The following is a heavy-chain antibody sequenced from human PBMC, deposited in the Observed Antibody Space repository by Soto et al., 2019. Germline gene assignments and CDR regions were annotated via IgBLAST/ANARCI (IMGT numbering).Heavy chain of an antibody. CDR2: ISYDGSNK. CDR1: GFTFSSYG. Sequence: QVQLVESGGGVVQPGRSLRLSCAASGFTFSSYGMHWVRQAPGKGLEWVAVISYDGSNKYYADSVKGRFTISRDNSKNTLYLQMNSLRAEDTAVYYCAKIEILNAFDIWGQGTMVTVSS. D-gene: IGHD3-9*01. CDR3: AKIEILNAFDI. V-gene: IGHV3-30*18. J-gene: IGHJ3*02.